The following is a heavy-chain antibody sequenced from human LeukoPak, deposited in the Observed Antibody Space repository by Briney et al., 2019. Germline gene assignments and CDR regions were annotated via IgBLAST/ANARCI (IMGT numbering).Heavy chain of an antibody. D-gene: IGHD6-13*01. V-gene: IGHV3-7*01. Sequence: GGSLRLSCAASGFTFSSYWMSWVRQAPGKGLEWVANMNEDGSKKYYVDSVKGRFTISRDNAKNSLYLQMNSLRAEDTAVYYCARERPAAASAFDIWGQGTMVTVS. J-gene: IGHJ3*02. CDR2: MNEDGSKK. CDR1: GFTFSSYW. CDR3: ARERPAAASAFDI.